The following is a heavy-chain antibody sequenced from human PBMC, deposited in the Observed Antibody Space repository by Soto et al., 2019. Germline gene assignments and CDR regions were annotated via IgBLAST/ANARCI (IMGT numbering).Heavy chain of an antibody. J-gene: IGHJ4*02. D-gene: IGHD1-26*01. CDR1: GFTFSSYG. V-gene: IGHV3-30*18. CDR2: ISYDGSNK. Sequence: QVQLVESGGGVVQPGRSLRLSCAASGFTFSSYGMHWVRQAPGKGLEWVAVISYDGSNKYYADSVKGRFTISSDNSKDTLYLQMNGLRAEDTAVYYRAKEGDSGSYFDYWGQGTLGTVSS. CDR3: AKEGDSGSYFDY.